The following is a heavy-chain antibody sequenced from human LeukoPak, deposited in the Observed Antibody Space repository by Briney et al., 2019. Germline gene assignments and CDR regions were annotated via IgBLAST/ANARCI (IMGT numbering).Heavy chain of an antibody. Sequence: SVKVSCKAAGGTFSSNAISWLRQAPGQGLEWMGGIIPIFGTPNYAHNFQDRVTITADESTSTAYMELSALRSEDTAVYYCANRGGGGIGMGLLGSYDFWGQGTLVTVSS. CDR3: ANRGGGGIGMGLLGSYDF. J-gene: IGHJ4*02. V-gene: IGHV1-69*13. CDR1: GGTFSSNA. CDR2: IIPIFGTP. D-gene: IGHD3-10*01.